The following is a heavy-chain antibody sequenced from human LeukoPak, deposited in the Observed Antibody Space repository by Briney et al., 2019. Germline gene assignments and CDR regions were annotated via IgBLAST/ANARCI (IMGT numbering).Heavy chain of an antibody. CDR3: AKDRISYYDSSGYPVGDY. V-gene: IGHV1-8*01. Sequence: ASVKVSCKASGYTFTSYDINWVRQATGQGLEWMGWMNPNSGNTGYAQKFQGRVTMTRNTSISTAYMELSSLRAEDTAVYYCAKDRISYYDSSGYPVGDYWGQGTLVTVSS. J-gene: IGHJ4*02. CDR1: GYTFTSYD. D-gene: IGHD3-22*01. CDR2: MNPNSGNT.